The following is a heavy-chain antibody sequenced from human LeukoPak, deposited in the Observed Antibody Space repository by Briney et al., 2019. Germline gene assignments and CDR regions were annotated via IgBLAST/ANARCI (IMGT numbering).Heavy chain of an antibody. CDR3: ARVGEYSGYDLDY. V-gene: IGHV1-2*06. CDR1: GYTLTGYY. J-gene: IGHJ4*02. CDR2: INPNSGGT. D-gene: IGHD5-12*01. Sequence: ASVKVSCKASGYTLTGYYMHWVRQAPGQGLEWMGRINPNSGGTNYAQKFQGRVTMTRDTSISTAYMELSRLRSDDTAVYYCARVGEYSGYDLDYWGQGTLVTVSS.